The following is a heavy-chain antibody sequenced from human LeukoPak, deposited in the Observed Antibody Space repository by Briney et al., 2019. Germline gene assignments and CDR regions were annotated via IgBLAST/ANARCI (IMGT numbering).Heavy chain of an antibody. J-gene: IGHJ4*02. CDR3: AIGLRTQFDY. Sequence: GGSLRLSCAASGLTFSSYAMSWVRQAPGKGLEWVSAISGSGGNTYYADSVKGRFTVSRDNSKNTLYLQMNSLRAEDTAVYYCAIGLRTQFDYWGQGTLVTVSS. V-gene: IGHV3-23*01. CDR2: ISGSGGNT. CDR1: GLTFSSYA. D-gene: IGHD3/OR15-3a*01.